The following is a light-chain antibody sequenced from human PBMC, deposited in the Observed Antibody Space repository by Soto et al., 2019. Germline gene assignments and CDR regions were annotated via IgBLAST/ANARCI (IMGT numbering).Light chain of an antibody. CDR2: GAF. CDR3: LQDYSWPWT. Sequence: AIQMTQSPSSLSASVGDRLTITCRASQDVSNYVGWYQQKPGKAPKFLIYGAFNLDTGIPSRFSGSGYGTDFTLTINSLLPEDFATYFCLQDYSWPWTFGQGTKVEV. J-gene: IGKJ1*01. CDR1: QDVSNY. V-gene: IGKV1-6*01.